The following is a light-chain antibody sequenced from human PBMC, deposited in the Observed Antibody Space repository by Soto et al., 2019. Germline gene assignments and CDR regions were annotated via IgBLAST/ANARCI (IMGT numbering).Light chain of an antibody. CDR1: QNIGGW. J-gene: IGKJ1*01. CDR2: DAS. CDR3: QQYNSYWT. V-gene: IGKV1-5*01. Sequence: DMQITQTPSTLSASVGDRVTITCRASQNIGGWLAWYQQKPGKAPKFLIFDASSLESGVPSRFSGSGSGTEFTLTISSLQPDDFETYYCQQYNSYWTFGQGTKV.